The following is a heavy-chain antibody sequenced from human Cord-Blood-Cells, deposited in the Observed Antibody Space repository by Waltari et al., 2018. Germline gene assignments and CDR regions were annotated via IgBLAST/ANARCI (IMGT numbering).Heavy chain of an antibody. CDR2: IYYSGST. V-gene: IGHV4-59*01. CDR1: GGSISSYY. D-gene: IGHD6-19*01. Sequence: QVQLQESGPGLVKPSETLSLTCTVSGGSISSYYWSWIRQPPGKGLEWIGYIYYSGSTNYHPSLKRRVTISGDTSQNEFSLKLSSVTAADTAVYYCARVRGSSGCYYYYYGMDVWGQGTTVTVSS. CDR3: ARVRGSSGCYYYYYGMDV. J-gene: IGHJ6*02.